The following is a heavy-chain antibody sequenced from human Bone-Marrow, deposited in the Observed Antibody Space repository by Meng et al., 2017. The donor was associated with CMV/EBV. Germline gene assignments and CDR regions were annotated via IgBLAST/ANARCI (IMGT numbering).Heavy chain of an antibody. CDR1: GGSIRSDY. CDR3: ARSTSGRLVSSYYYYYGMDV. V-gene: IGHV4-59*01. CDR2: VYYSGIT. D-gene: IGHD1-26*01. J-gene: IGHJ6*02. Sequence: SESMSLTCTVSGGSIRSDYWSWIRQPPGKGLEWIGFVYYSGITNYNPSLKSRVTISVDTSNNQFSLKLNSVTAADTAVYYCARSTSGRLVSSYYYYYGMDVWGQGTTVTVSS.